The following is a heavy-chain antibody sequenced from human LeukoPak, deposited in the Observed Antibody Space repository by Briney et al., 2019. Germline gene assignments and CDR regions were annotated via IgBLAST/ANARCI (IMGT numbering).Heavy chain of an antibody. J-gene: IGHJ6*03. CDR1: GFTFSNYA. CDR3: AKHPLTSSNYYMDV. D-gene: IGHD3-9*01. V-gene: IGHV3-23*01. CDR2: ITGAGDST. Sequence: GGSPRLSCAAPGFTFSNYAMSWVRQAPGKGLEWISSITGAGDSTYYADSVKGRFTGRFTISRDNSKNTLYLQMSSLRAEDTAVYFCAKHPLTSSNYYMDVWGKGTAVTVSS.